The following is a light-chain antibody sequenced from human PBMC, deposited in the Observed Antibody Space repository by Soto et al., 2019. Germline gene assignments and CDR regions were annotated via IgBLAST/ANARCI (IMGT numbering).Light chain of an antibody. J-gene: IGKJ4*01. Sequence: EIVLTQSPATLSLSPGERATLSCRASQSVSSYLAWYQQTPGQAPRLLIYDASDRATGIPARFSGSGSGTDFSLTITSLEPEDFAVCDCQRRRMWPLTFGGGTKVDIK. CDR1: QSVSSY. CDR2: DAS. CDR3: QRRRMWPLT. V-gene: IGKV3-11*01.